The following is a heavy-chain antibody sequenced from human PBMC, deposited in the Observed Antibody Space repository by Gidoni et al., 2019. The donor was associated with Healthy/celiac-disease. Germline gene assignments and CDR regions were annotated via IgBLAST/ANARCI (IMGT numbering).Heavy chain of an antibody. CDR1: GGSISSSSYY. CDR3: GRQSYSHYYGSGSPDY. J-gene: IGHJ4*02. Sequence: QLQLQESGPGLVKPSETLSLTCTVSGGSISSSSYYWGWIRQPPGKGLEWIGSIYYSESTYYNPSLKSRVTISVDTSKNQFSLKLSSVTAADTAVYYCGRQSYSHYYGSGSPDYWGQGTLVTVSS. V-gene: IGHV4-39*01. D-gene: IGHD3-10*01. CDR2: IYYSEST.